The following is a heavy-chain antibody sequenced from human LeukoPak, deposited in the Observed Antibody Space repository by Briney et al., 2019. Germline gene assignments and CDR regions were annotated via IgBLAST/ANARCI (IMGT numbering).Heavy chain of an antibody. CDR3: AGPIFGVVMNPFDY. D-gene: IGHD3-3*01. Sequence: GGSLRLSCAASGFTFTTYSMNWVRQAPGKGLEWVAVISYDGSNKYYADSVKGRFTISRDNSKNTLYLQMNSLRAEDTAVYYCAGPIFGVVMNPFDYWGQGTLVTVSS. V-gene: IGHV3-30*03. CDR1: GFTFTTYS. CDR2: ISYDGSNK. J-gene: IGHJ4*02.